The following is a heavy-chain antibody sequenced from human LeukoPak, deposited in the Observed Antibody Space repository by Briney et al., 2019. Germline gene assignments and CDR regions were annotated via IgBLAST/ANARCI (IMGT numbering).Heavy chain of an antibody. Sequence: PGGSLRLSCAASGFTFSSYAMSWVRQAPGKGLEWVSAISGSGGSTYYADSVKGRFTISRDNSKNTLYLQMNSLRAEDTAVYYCAKLSSTIFGVQMAYFDYWGQGTLVTVSS. J-gene: IGHJ4*02. CDR1: GFTFSSYA. V-gene: IGHV3-23*01. CDR3: AKLSSTIFGVQMAYFDY. CDR2: ISGSGGST. D-gene: IGHD3-3*01.